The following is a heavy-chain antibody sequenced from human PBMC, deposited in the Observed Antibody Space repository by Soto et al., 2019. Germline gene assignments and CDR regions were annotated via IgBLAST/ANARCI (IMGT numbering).Heavy chain of an antibody. V-gene: IGHV1-24*01. CDR1: GYTLTELS. CDR3: ATESSGGYYNTYGMDV. D-gene: IGHD3-10*01. CDR2: FDPEDGET. Sequence: ASVKVSCKVSGYTLTELSMHWVRQAPGKGLEWMGGFDPEDGETIYAQKFQGRVTMTEDTSTDTAYMELSSLRSEDTAVYYCATESSGGYYNTYGMDVWGRGALVTVSS. J-gene: IGHJ6*02.